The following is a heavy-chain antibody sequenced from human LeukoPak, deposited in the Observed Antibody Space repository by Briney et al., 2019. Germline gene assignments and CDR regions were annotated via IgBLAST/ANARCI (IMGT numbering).Heavy chain of an antibody. CDR3: ARVASAVYSDY. V-gene: IGHV1-2*02. Sequence: ASVKVSCKASGYTFTGDYIHWVRQAPGQGLEWRVWINPVSGGTNYTQIFKGRITMTRDTSIRTAYMELNRLRSDDTAVYYCARVASAVYSDYWGQGTLVTVSS. J-gene: IGHJ4*02. CDR1: GYTFTGDY. CDR2: INPVSGGT.